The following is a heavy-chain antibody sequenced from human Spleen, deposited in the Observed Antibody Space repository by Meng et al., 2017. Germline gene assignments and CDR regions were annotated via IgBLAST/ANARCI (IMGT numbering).Heavy chain of an antibody. J-gene: IGHJ6*02. CDR2: IRDKPYGGTR. V-gene: IGHV3-49*04. CDR1: GFIFGDYA. CDR3: TRASQTTVRGVIVDYYFGMDV. Sequence: GESLKISCTASGFIFGDYAMSWVRQAEGKGLEWVGLIRDKPYGGTREYAASVQGRFSISRDDSKSIAYLQMNSLKTDDTAVYYCTRASQTTVRGVIVDYYFGMDVWGQGTTVTVSS. D-gene: IGHD3-10*02.